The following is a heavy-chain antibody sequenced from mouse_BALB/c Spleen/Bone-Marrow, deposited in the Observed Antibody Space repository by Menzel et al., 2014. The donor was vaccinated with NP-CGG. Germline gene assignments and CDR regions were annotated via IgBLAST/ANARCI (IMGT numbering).Heavy chain of an antibody. CDR2: IYPGNVNT. V-gene: IGHV1S56*01. CDR1: GYTLTNYY. D-gene: IGHD2-14*01. CDR3: ARRDYRYDGFAY. Sequence: VQRVESGPELVKPGASVRISCKAPGYTLTNYYIHWVKQRPGQGLEWIGWIYPGNVNTKYNEKFKGKATLTADKSSSTAYMQLSSLTSEDSAVYFCARRDYRYDGFAYWGQGTLVTVSA. J-gene: IGHJ3*01.